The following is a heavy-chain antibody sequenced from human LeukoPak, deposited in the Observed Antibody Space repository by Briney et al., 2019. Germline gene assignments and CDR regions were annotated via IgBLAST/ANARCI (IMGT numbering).Heavy chain of an antibody. V-gene: IGHV3-30*18. J-gene: IGHJ4*02. CDR1: GFTLSTYC. D-gene: IGHD3-9*01. CDR2: ISYDGSNK. Sequence: GRSLSLSCAAAGFTLSTYCIHWVRQAPGKGLEWVAVISYDGSNKYYADSVKGRFTISRDNSKNTLYLQMNSLRAEDTAVYYCAKDHDYDILTGYPHPPDYWGQGTLVTVSS. CDR3: AKDHDYDILTGYPHPPDY.